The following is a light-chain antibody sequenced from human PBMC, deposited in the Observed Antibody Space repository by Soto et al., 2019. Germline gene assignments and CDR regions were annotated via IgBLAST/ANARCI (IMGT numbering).Light chain of an antibody. V-gene: IGKV3-15*01. J-gene: IGKJ2*01. CDR1: QSVSGN. CDR3: QQYNNWPPYT. CDR2: DAS. Sequence: EIVMTQSPATLSVSPGERATLSCRASQSVSGNLAWFQQKPGQAPRLLIYDASTRATGIPARFSGSGSGTEFTLTISSLQSEDFAVYYCQQYNNWPPYTFGQGTKLEIK.